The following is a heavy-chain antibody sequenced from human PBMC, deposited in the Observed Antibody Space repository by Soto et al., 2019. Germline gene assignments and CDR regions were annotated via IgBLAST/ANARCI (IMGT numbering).Heavy chain of an antibody. D-gene: IGHD1-1*01. Sequence: QVQLQESGPGLVKPSQTLSLTCTIAGGSISSGDYYWSWIRQPPGKGLEWIGHIYDSGSTYNNPSLNSRVTIPIDPSENQFSLNLRSVTAADTAVYYCARGLSGDKVDSWGQGTLVTVSS. CDR3: ARGLSGDKVDS. CDR2: IYDSGST. CDR1: GGSISSGDYY. J-gene: IGHJ4*02. V-gene: IGHV4-30-4*01.